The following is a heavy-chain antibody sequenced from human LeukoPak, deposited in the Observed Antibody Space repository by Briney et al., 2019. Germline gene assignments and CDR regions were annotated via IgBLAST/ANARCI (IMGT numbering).Heavy chain of an antibody. CDR2: IIPIFGTA. D-gene: IGHD6-19*01. CDR1: GGTFSSYA. CDR3: ARDPSIAVALNWFDP. J-gene: IGHJ5*02. V-gene: IGHV1-69*13. Sequence: ASVKVSCKASGGTFSSYAISWVRQAPGQGLEWMGGIIPIFGTANYAQKFQGRVTITADESTSTAYMELSSLRSEDTAVYYCARDPSIAVALNWFDPWGQGTLVTVSS.